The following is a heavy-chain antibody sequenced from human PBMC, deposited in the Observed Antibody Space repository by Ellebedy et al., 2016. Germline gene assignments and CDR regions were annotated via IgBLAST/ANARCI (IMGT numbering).Heavy chain of an antibody. D-gene: IGHD3-9*01. V-gene: IGHV4-61*01. CDR1: GGSVSSGSYY. CDR3: ASRDYDILTGYYKY. J-gene: IGHJ4*02. CDR2: IYYSGST. Sequence: SETLSLXXTVSGGSVSSGSYYWSWIRQPPGKGLEWIGYIYYSGSTNYNPSLKSRVTISVDTSKNQFSLKLSSVTAADTAVYYCASRDYDILTGYYKYWGQGTLVTVSS.